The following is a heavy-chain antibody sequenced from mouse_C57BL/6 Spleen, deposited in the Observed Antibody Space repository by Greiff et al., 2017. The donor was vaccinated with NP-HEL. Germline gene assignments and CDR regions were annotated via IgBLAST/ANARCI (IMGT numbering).Heavy chain of an antibody. CDR2: IYPRSGNT. D-gene: IGHD1-1*01. CDR1: GYTFTSYG. V-gene: IGHV1-81*01. CDR3: AREDYYGSSYPYYFDY. Sequence: QVQLQQSGAELARPGASVKLSCKASGYTFTSYGMSWVKQRTGQGLEWIGEIYPRSGNTYYNEKFKGKATLTADKSSSTAYMELRSLTSEDSAVYFCAREDYYGSSYPYYFDYWGQGTTLTVSS. J-gene: IGHJ2*01.